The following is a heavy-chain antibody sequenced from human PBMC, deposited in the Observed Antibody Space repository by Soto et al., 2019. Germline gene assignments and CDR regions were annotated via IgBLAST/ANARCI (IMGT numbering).Heavy chain of an antibody. CDR2: IYNSGTT. CDR1: GDSITSNH. D-gene: IGHD4-4*01. V-gene: IGHV4-59*01. CDR3: ARVSMSTVSWGFDP. Sequence: SETLSLTCAVSGDSITSNHWNWIRQPPGRGLEWIGYIYNSGTTKYNPSLKSRVIISVDTSKNQLSLKLSSVTAADTAVYYCARVSMSTVSWGFDPRGQGTLVTVCS. J-gene: IGHJ5*02.